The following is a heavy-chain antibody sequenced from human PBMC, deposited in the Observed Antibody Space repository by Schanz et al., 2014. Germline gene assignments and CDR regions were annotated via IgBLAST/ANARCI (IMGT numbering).Heavy chain of an antibody. V-gene: IGHV3-30-3*01. CDR2: MSYDGSNK. Sequence: QVQVVESGGGVVQPGGSLRLSCAASGFPFSSYALHWVRQAPGKGLEWVAVMSYDGSNKYYADSVKGRFTISRDNSKNTLYLQMKSLRVEDTAVYYCVKDPDKYNWNDVEGMDVWGPGTTVTVSS. CDR3: VKDPDKYNWNDVEGMDV. J-gene: IGHJ6*01. CDR1: GFPFSSYA. D-gene: IGHD1-1*01.